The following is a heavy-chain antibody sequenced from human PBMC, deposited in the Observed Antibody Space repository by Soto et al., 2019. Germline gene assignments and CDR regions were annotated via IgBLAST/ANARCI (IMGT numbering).Heavy chain of an antibody. J-gene: IGHJ6*02. D-gene: IGHD6-19*01. V-gene: IGHV1-69*12. CDR2: IIPIFGTA. CDR1: GGTFSSYA. CDR3: ARCRLARDYYYYYGMDV. Sequence: QVQLVQSGAEVKKPGSSVKVSCKASGGTFSSYAISWVRQAPGQGLEWMGGIIPIFGTANYAQKFQGRVTITADESTSTAYMELSSLRSEDTAVYYCARCRLARDYYYYYGMDVWGQGTTVTVSS.